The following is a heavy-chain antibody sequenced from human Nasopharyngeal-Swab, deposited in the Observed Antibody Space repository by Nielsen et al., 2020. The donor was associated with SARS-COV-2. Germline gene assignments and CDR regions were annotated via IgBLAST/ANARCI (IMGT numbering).Heavy chain of an antibody. CDR1: GFTFSSYA. CDR2: ISYDGSNK. J-gene: IGHJ4*02. V-gene: IGHV3-30-3*01. Sequence: GESLKISCAASGFTFSSYAMHWVRQAPGKGLEWVAVISYDGSNKYYADSVKGRFTISRDNAKNTLYLQMNSLRAEDTAVYYCARDPLYYDILTGYYSRYYFDYWGQGTLVTVSS. CDR3: ARDPLYYDILTGYYSRYYFDY. D-gene: IGHD3-9*01.